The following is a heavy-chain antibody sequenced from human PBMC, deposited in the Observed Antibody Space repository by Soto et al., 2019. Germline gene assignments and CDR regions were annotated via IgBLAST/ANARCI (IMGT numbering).Heavy chain of an antibody. CDR2: IIPIFGTA. V-gene: IGHV1-69*13. J-gene: IGHJ4*02. CDR3: ARNYSNYLDY. Sequence: ASVKVSCKASGGTFSSYAISWVRQAPGQGLEWMGGIIPIFGTASYAQKFQGRVTITADESTSTAYMELSSLRSEDTAVYYCARNYSNYLDYWGQGTLVTVSS. CDR1: GGTFSSYA. D-gene: IGHD4-4*01.